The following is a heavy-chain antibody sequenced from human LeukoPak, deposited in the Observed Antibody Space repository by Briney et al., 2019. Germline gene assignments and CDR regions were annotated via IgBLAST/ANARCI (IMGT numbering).Heavy chain of an antibody. CDR3: ARDKGLELLYGGAFDI. Sequence: GGSLRLSCAASGFSFGYYAMSWVRQAPGKELEWVSHLSGDGVYSNYADSVKGRFTISRDNSKNTLYLQMNSLRAEDTAVYYCARDKGLELLYGGAFDIWGQGTMVTVSS. CDR2: LSGDGVYS. V-gene: IGHV3-23*01. J-gene: IGHJ3*02. CDR1: GFSFGYYA. D-gene: IGHD1-7*01.